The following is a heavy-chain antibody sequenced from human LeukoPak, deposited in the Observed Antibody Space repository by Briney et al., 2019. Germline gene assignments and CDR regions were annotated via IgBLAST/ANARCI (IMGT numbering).Heavy chain of an antibody. CDR2: IYSGGST. J-gene: IGHJ6*02. CDR3: ARAAARNYYYYYYGMDV. D-gene: IGHD4-11*01. CDR1: GFTVSSNY. Sequence: GGSLRLSCAASGFTVSSNYMSWVRQAPGKGLEWVSVIYSGGSTYYADSVKGRFTISRDNSKNTLYLQMNSLRAEDTAVYYCARAAARNYYYYYYGMDVWGQGTTVTVSS. V-gene: IGHV3-53*01.